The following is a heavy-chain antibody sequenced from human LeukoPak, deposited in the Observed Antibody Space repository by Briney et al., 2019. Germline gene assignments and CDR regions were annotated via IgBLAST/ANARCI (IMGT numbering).Heavy chain of an antibody. CDR1: GYTFTGYY. D-gene: IGHD3-9*01. Sequence: ASVKVSCKASGYTFTGYYMHWVRQAPGQGLEWMGWINPNTGGTRYAQKFQGRVTMTRDTSISTAYMELSRLRSDDTAVYYCARNDILTGHYYYYMDVWGKGTTVTVSS. CDR3: ARNDILTGHYYYYMDV. CDR2: INPNTGGT. V-gene: IGHV1-2*02. J-gene: IGHJ6*03.